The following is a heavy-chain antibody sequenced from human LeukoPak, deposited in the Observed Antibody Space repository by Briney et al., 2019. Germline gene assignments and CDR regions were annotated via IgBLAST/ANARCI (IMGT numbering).Heavy chain of an antibody. CDR2: ITSSSRYI. CDR1: GFTFSTYN. CDR3: ARDPYSGSYGDYYYYYMDV. V-gene: IGHV3-21*01. D-gene: IGHD1-26*01. Sequence: GGSLRLSCTVSGFTFSTYNMNWVRQAPGKGLEWVSSITSSSRYIYYADSVRGRFTISRDNAESSLYLQMNSLGAEDTAVYYCARDPYSGSYGDYYYYYMDVWGKGTTVTISS. J-gene: IGHJ6*03.